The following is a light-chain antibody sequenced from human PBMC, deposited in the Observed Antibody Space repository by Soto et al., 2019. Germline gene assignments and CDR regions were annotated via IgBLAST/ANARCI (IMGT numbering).Light chain of an antibody. CDR3: QQYGSSPFT. Sequence: EIVLTQSPGTLSLSPGERATLSCRASQSVRSGYLAWYQQKPGQAPRLLMYGASQRATGIPDRFSGGGSGTDFTLTFSRLEPEDFAVYYCQQYGSSPFTFGQGTKLEIK. CDR2: GAS. V-gene: IGKV3-20*01. CDR1: QSVRSGY. J-gene: IGKJ2*01.